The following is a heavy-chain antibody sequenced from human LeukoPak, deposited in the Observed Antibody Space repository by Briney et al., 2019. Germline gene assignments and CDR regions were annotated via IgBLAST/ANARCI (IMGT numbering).Heavy chain of an antibody. CDR2: IIPIFGTA. Sequence: SVKVPCKASGGTFISYAISWVRQAPGQGLEWMGGIIPIFGTANYAQKFQGRVTITADESTSTAYMELSSLRSEDTAVYYCARDRGYGGNPRYFDYWGQGTLVTVSS. CDR1: GGTFISYA. J-gene: IGHJ4*02. V-gene: IGHV1-69*13. CDR3: ARDRGYGGNPRYFDY. D-gene: IGHD4-23*01.